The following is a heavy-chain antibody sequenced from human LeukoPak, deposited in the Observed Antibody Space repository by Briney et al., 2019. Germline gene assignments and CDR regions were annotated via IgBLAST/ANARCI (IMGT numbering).Heavy chain of an antibody. CDR3: ARAPIAAAGTAFDY. J-gene: IGHJ4*02. CDR1: GGSISSYY. D-gene: IGHD6-13*01. CDR2: IYYSGSA. Sequence: SETLSLTCTVSGGSISSYYWSWIRQPPGKGLEWIGYIYYSGSANYNPSLKSRVTISVDTSKNQFSLKLSSVTAADTAVYYCARAPIAAAGTAFDYWGQGTLVTVSS. V-gene: IGHV4-59*01.